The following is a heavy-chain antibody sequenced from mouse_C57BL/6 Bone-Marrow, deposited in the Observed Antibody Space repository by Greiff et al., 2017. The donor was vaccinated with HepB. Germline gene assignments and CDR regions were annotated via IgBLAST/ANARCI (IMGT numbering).Heavy chain of an antibody. CDR2: INPNNGGT. CDR3: ARRFPYYYGSSYDWYFDV. CDR1: GYTFTDYN. J-gene: IGHJ1*03. V-gene: IGHV1-22*01. Sequence: EVQLQESGAELVRPGASVKMSCKASGYTFTDYNMHWVKQSHGKSLEWIGYINPNNGGTSYNQKFKGKATLTVNKSSSTAYMELRSLTSEDSAVYYCARRFPYYYGSSYDWYFDVWGTGTTVTVSS. D-gene: IGHD1-1*01.